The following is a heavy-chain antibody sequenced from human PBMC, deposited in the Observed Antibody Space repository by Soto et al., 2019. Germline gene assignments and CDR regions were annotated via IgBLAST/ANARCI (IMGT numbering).Heavy chain of an antibody. J-gene: IGHJ4*02. CDR3: AKEDTSGLYYFDY. Sequence: GGSLRLSCAASGFTFSNYAISWVRQAPGKGLEWVSIISGSGDTPYYADSVKGRFTISRDNSRNTLYLQMNSLRAGDSAKYYCAKEDTSGLYYFDYWGPGTLVTVSS. CDR1: GFTFSNYA. CDR2: ISGSGDTP. D-gene: IGHD6-19*01. V-gene: IGHV3-23*01.